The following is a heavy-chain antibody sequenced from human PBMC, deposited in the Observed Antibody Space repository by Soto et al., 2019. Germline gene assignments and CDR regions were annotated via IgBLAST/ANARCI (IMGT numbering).Heavy chain of an antibody. CDR1: GFTFSSYA. J-gene: IGHJ6*02. V-gene: IGHV3-23*01. CDR2: ISGSGGST. D-gene: IGHD3-10*01. Sequence: TGGSLRLSCAASGFTFSSYAMSWVRQAPGKGLEWVSAISGSGGSTYYADSVKGRFTISRDNSKNTLYLQMNSLRAEDTAVYYCAKGPFYTMVRGVHYYYYCMDVWGQGTTVTVS. CDR3: AKGPFYTMVRGVHYYYYCMDV.